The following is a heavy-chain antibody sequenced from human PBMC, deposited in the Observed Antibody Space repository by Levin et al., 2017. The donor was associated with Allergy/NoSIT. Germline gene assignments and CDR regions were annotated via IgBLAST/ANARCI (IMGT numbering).Heavy chain of an antibody. CDR3: ASEGPTTVVTFR. V-gene: IGHV3-74*01. J-gene: IGHJ4*02. Sequence: GESLKISCAASGFSFSHYLMHWVRQAPGKGLVWVSRINSDGSSTNYADSVKGRFTISRDNAKNTLYLQMNSLRAEDTAVYYCASEGPTTVVTFRGGQGTLVTVSS. CDR2: INSDGSST. D-gene: IGHD4-23*01. CDR1: GFSFSHYL.